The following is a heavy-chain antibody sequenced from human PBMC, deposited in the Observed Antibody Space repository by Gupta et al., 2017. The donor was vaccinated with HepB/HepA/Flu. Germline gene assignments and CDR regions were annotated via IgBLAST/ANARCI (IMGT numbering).Heavy chain of an antibody. D-gene: IGHD3-3*01. CDR2: IWYDGSNK. Sequence: QVQLVESGGGVVQPGRSLRLSCAASGFTFSSYGMHWVRQAPGKGLEWVAVIWYDGSNKYYADSVKGRFTISRDNSKNTLYLQMNSLRAEDTAVYYCARELLRFYAFDIWGQGTMVTVSS. CDR3: ARELLRFYAFDI. J-gene: IGHJ3*02. V-gene: IGHV3-33*01. CDR1: GFTFSSYG.